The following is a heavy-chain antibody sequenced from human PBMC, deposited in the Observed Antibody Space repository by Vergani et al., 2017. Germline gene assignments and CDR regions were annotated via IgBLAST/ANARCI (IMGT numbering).Heavy chain of an antibody. Sequence: QITLKESGPTLVKPTQTLTLTCTFSGFSLSTGGVGVGWIRQPPGKALEWLALIYWDDDKRYSPSLKTRLTITQDNSKNQVVLTMTNMDPVDTATYYGAHWNGFAATPGNWGQGTLVTVSS. D-gene: IGHD3-3*01. CDR2: IYWDDDK. CDR3: AHWNGFAATPGN. V-gene: IGHV2-5*02. J-gene: IGHJ4*02. CDR1: GFSLSTGGVG.